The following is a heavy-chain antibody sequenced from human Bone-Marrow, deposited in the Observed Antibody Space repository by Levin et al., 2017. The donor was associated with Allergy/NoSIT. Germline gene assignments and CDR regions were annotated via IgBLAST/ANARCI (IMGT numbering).Heavy chain of an antibody. CDR2: ISTGSSHI. V-gene: IGHV3-21*01. CDR1: GFTFNTYN. CDR3: ARGRLMPYYYYGMDV. D-gene: IGHD2-2*01. Sequence: GGSLRLSCAASGFTFNTYNMNWVRQAPGKGLEWVSSISTGSSHISYAETLKGRFTISRDNANNSVYLQMNSLRVEDTAVYYCARGRLMPYYYYGMDVWGQGTTVTVSS. J-gene: IGHJ6*02.